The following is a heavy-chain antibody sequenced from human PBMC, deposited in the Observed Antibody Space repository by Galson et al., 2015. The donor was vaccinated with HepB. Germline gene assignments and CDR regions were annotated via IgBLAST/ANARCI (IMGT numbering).Heavy chain of an antibody. D-gene: IGHD3-9*01. Sequence: LRLSCAASGLSFSSYGMHWVRQAPGKGLEWVAVISDDGSYKYYADSVRGRFTISRDNSKNTLYLQMNSLRAEDTALYYCAKEGVDISSYGMDVWGQGTTVTVSS. CDR2: ISDDGSYK. V-gene: IGHV3-30*18. CDR1: GLSFSSYG. J-gene: IGHJ6*02. CDR3: AKEGVDISSYGMDV.